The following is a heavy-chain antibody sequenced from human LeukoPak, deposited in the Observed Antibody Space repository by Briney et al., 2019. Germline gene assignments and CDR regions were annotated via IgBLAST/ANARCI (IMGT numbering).Heavy chain of an antibody. D-gene: IGHD5-18*01. Sequence: PSGTLSLTCGVSGGSISSTNWWTWVRQPPGKGLEWIGEVHLGGSTNYNPSLESRVTISVDKSENHISLKLTSVTAADTAVYYCAREGGPYSPLDNSGQGALVTVSS. J-gene: IGHJ4*02. V-gene: IGHV4-4*02. CDR2: VHLGGST. CDR3: AREGGPYSPLDN. CDR1: GGSISSTNW.